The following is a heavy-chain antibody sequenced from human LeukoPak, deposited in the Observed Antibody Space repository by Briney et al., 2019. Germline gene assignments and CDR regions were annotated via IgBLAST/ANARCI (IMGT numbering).Heavy chain of an antibody. CDR2: ISGSGGST. J-gene: IGHJ4*02. D-gene: IGHD5-18*01. V-gene: IGHV3-23*01. Sequence: GGSLRLSCAASGFTFSGYAMSWVRQAPGKGLEWVPAISGSGGSTYYADSVKGRFTISRDNSKNTLYLQMNSLRAEDTAVYYCAKEGRGRYSYGLVSDYWGQGTLVTVSS. CDR1: GFTFSGYA. CDR3: AKEGRGRYSYGLVSDY.